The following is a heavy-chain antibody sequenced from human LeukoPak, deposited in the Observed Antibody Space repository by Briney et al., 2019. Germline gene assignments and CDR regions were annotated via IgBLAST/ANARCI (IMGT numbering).Heavy chain of an antibody. D-gene: IGHD3-10*01. CDR3: ASYFYGSGSYYRVGFQH. J-gene: IGHJ1*01. Sequence: SETLSLTCTVSGGSICSSSYYWSWIRQPAGKGLEWIGRIYTSGSTNYNPSLKSRVTISVDTSNNQFSLKLSSVTAADTAVYYCASYFYGSGSYYRVGFQHWGQGTLVTVSS. V-gene: IGHV4-61*02. CDR2: IYTSGST. CDR1: GGSICSSSYY.